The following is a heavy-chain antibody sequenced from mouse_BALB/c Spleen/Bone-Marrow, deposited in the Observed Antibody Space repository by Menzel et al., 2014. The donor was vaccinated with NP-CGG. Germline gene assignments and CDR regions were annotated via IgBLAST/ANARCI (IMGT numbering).Heavy chain of an antibody. D-gene: IGHD1-1*01. V-gene: IGHV3-2*02. Sequence: EVQLQQSGPGLVKPSQSLSLTCTVTGYSITSDYAWNWIRQFPGNKLEWMGYLSYSGSTSYNPSLKSRISITRDTSKNQFFLQLNSVTTEDTATYYCARTTTVVSHFDYGAQGTTLTVSS. J-gene: IGHJ2*01. CDR1: GYSITSDYA. CDR3: ARTTTVVSHFDY. CDR2: LSYSGST.